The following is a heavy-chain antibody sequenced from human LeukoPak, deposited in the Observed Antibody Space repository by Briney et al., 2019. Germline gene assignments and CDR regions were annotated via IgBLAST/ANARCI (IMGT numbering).Heavy chain of an antibody. Sequence: SVKVSCKASGGTFSSYAMNWVRQAPGQGLEWVARIIPLLGITNHAQKLQGRVTATADTSTNTAYMELSSLISDDTTVYYCARARSRITFGGIRHAFDIWGQGTLVTVSS. CDR2: IIPLLGIT. J-gene: IGHJ3*02. CDR1: GGTFSSYA. D-gene: IGHD3-16*01. CDR3: ARARSRITFGGIRHAFDI. V-gene: IGHV1-69*04.